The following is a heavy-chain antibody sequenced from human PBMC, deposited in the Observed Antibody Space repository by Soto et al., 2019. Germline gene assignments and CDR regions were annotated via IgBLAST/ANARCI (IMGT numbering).Heavy chain of an antibody. CDR1: GGSISSSSYY. CDR3: ARTFPRVVPAANKPPGVRFDP. Sequence: SETLSLTCTVSGGSISSSSYYWGWIRQAPGKGLEWIGRIYYSGSTYYNPSLKSRATISVDTPKNQFSLSLGSVTAADTAVYYCARTFPRVVPAANKPPGVRFDPWGQGTLVTVSS. V-gene: IGHV4-39*01. D-gene: IGHD2-2*01. J-gene: IGHJ5*02. CDR2: IYYSGST.